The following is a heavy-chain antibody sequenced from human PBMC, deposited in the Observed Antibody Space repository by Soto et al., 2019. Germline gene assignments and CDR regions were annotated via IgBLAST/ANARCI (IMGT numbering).Heavy chain of an antibody. V-gene: IGHV1-18*04. D-gene: IGHD2-21*02. Sequence: ASVKVSCKASGYTFTSYYIHWVRQAPGQGLEWMGRINASNGNTTYAQKLQGRVTMTTDTSTSTAYMELRSLRSDDTAVYYCAREGDWTVWWFDPWGQGTLVTVSS. CDR3: AREGDWTVWWFDP. CDR1: GYTFTSYY. CDR2: INASNGNT. J-gene: IGHJ5*02.